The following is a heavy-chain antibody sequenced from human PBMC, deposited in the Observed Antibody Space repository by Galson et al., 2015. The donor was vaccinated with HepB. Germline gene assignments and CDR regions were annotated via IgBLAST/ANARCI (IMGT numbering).Heavy chain of an antibody. V-gene: IGHV1-18*04. J-gene: IGHJ4*02. CDR2: ISGYNGNT. D-gene: IGHD3-10*01. Sequence: QSGAEVKKPGASVKVSCKASGYTFTTNGISWVRQAPGQGLEWVGWISGYNGNTNHAQKLQGRVTMTTDTSTGTAYMELKSLTFGDTAVYYCARDLGFGEFSMWGQGTLVTVSS. CDR3: ARDLGFGEFSM. CDR1: GYTFTTNG.